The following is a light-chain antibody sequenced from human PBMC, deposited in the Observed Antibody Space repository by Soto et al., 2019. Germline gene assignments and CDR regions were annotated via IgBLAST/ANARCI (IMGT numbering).Light chain of an antibody. V-gene: IGLV2-14*01. J-gene: IGLJ1*01. CDR2: EVS. CDR1: SSDIGDYNY. Sequence: QSVMTQPAAVSGSPRQSITISCTGTSSDIGDYNYVSWYQQHPGKAPKLMIYEVSNRPSGISNRFSGSKSGNTASLTISGLQADDEADYYCSSYTSTSSYVFGTGTKVTVL. CDR3: SSYTSTSSYV.